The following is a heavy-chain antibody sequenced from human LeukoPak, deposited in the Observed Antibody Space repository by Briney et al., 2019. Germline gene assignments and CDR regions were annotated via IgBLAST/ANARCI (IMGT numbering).Heavy chain of an antibody. V-gene: IGHV4-31*03. J-gene: IGHJ4*02. CDR2: IYYSGST. Sequence: SQTLSLTCTVSGGSLSSGGYYCSWIRQHPGKGLEWIGYIYYSGSTYYNPCLKSRVTISVDTSKNEFSLKLSSATAADTAVYYCARVIDYVWGSYRRPHPSYYFDYWGQGTLVTVSS. CDR1: GGSLSSGGYY. CDR3: ARVIDYVWGSYRRPHPSYYFDY. D-gene: IGHD3-16*02.